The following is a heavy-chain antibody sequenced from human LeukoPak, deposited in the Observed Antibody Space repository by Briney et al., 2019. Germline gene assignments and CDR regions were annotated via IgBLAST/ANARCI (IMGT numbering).Heavy chain of an antibody. CDR2: XXGRGDKT. V-gene: IGHV3-23*01. D-gene: IGHD6-19*01. Sequence: GGSLRLSCGASGXTXXNYXXNXXRQAXXXXXXXXSXXXGRGDKTYYADSVKGRFTISRDNSKNTLYLEMNSLRVEDTAVYYCAKVKDASGWYAESFLHWGQGTLVTVSS. J-gene: IGHJ1*01. CDR3: AKVKDASGWYAESFLH. CDR1: GXTXXNYX.